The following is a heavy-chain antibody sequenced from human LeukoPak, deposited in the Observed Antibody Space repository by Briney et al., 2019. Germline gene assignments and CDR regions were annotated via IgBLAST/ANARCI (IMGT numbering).Heavy chain of an antibody. D-gene: IGHD3-22*01. CDR3: AKVPGSTGYSYFDY. J-gene: IGHJ4*02. Sequence: GRSLRLSCAASGFTFSSYGMHWVRQAPGKGLEWVAVISHDGSNKNYADSVKGRFTISRDNSKNTLYLQMDSLGAEDTAVYYCAKVPGSTGYSYFDYWGQGTLVTVSS. CDR1: GFTFSSYG. V-gene: IGHV3-30*18. CDR2: ISHDGSNK.